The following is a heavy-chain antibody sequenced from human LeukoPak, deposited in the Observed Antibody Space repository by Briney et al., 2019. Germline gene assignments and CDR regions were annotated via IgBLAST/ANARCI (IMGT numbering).Heavy chain of an antibody. CDR1: GFTFSSYW. J-gene: IGHJ4*02. D-gene: IGHD3-9*01. Sequence: GGSLRLSCAASGFTFSSYWMHWVRQAPGKGLVWVSRINSDGSSTSYADSVKGRFTISRDNAKNTLYLQMNSLRAEDTAVYYCAKDLDTYDILTGYPTDYWGQGTLVTAPS. V-gene: IGHV3-74*01. CDR3: AKDLDTYDILTGYPTDY. CDR2: INSDGSST.